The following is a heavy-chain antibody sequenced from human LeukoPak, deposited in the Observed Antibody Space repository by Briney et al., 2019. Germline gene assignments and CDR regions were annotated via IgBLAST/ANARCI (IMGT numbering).Heavy chain of an antibody. Sequence: GGSLRLSCAASGFTFSDYNMRWIRQAPGKGLEWVSSISRSGSTKYYADSVKGRFTISRDNAKNSLFLQMNSLRAEDTAIYYCATDSYVSGSYYRLFYWGQGTLVTVSS. CDR2: ISRSGSTK. CDR1: GFTFSDYN. D-gene: IGHD3-10*01. CDR3: ATDSYVSGSYYRLFY. J-gene: IGHJ4*02. V-gene: IGHV3-11*04.